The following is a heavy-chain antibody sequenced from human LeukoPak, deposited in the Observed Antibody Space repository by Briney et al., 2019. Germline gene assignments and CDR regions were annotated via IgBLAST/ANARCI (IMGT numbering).Heavy chain of an antibody. CDR3: ARGRSIMVRGPDTGDY. J-gene: IGHJ4*02. V-gene: IGHV1-8*03. D-gene: IGHD3-10*01. CDR2: VNPNSGNT. Sequence: ASVKVSCKASGYTFTSYDINWVRQATGQGLEWMGWVNPNSGNTGYAQKFQGRVTITRNTSISTAYMELSSLRSEDTAVYYCARGRSIMVRGPDTGDYWGQGTLVTVSS. CDR1: GYTFTSYD.